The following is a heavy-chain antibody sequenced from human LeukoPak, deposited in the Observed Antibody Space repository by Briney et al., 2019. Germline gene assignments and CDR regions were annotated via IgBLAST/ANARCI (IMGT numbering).Heavy chain of an antibody. D-gene: IGHD3-16*01. Sequence: SETLSLTCAVYGGSFSGYYWSWIRQPPGKGLEWIGEINHSGSTNYNPSLKSRVTISVDTSKNQFSLKLSSVTAEDTAVYYCARDGGDDNSAFDIWGHGTLVTVSS. CDR2: INHSGST. J-gene: IGHJ3*02. CDR1: GGSFSGYY. CDR3: ARDGGDDNSAFDI. V-gene: IGHV4-34*01.